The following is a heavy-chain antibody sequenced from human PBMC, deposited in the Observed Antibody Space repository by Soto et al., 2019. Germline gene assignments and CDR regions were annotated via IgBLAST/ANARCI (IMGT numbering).Heavy chain of an antibody. V-gene: IGHV3-21*01. Sequence: GGSLRLSCVASGFSVTSAMHWVRQAPGKGLEWVSSISSTTNYIYYAGSMKGRFTVSRDNAKNSVYLEMNSLSAEDTAVYYCARESEDLTSNFDYWGQGTLVTVSS. J-gene: IGHJ4*02. CDR2: ISSTTNYI. CDR3: ARESEDLTSNFDY. CDR1: GFSVTSA.